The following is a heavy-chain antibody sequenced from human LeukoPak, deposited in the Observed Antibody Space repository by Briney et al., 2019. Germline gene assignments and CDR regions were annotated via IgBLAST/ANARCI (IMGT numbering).Heavy chain of an antibody. CDR1: GFTFSDYC. V-gene: IGHV3-11*01. CDR3: ARDRSSSWYKFYAFDI. Sequence: GGSLRLSCAASGFTFSDYCMSWIRQAPGKGLEWVSYISSSGSTIYYADSVKGRFTISRDNAKNSLYLQMNSLRAEDTAVYYCARDRSSSWYKFYAFDIWGQGTMVTVSS. CDR2: ISSSGSTI. J-gene: IGHJ3*02. D-gene: IGHD6-13*01.